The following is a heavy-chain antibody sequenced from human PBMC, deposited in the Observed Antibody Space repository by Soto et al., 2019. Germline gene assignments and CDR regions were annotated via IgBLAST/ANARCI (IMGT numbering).Heavy chain of an antibody. CDR3: AKEWSYSYAFDI. CDR1: GFTFSSYA. Sequence: AGGSLGLSCAASGFTFSSYAMSWVRQAPGKGLEWVSAISGSGGSTYYADSVKGRFTISRDNSKNTLYLQMNSLRAEDTAVYYCAKEWSYSYAFDIWGQGTMVTVSS. CDR2: ISGSGGST. D-gene: IGHD1-26*01. V-gene: IGHV3-23*01. J-gene: IGHJ3*02.